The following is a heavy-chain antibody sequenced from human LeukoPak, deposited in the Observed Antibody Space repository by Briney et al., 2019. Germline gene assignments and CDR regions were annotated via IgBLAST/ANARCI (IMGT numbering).Heavy chain of an antibody. V-gene: IGHV3-7*01. CDR2: IKQDGSEK. D-gene: IGHD3-10*01. J-gene: IGHJ3*02. CDR3: ARWSPIGITMVRGVVDAFDI. Sequence: GGSLRPSCAASGFTFSSYWMSWVRQAPGKGLEWVANIKQDGSEKYYVDSVKGRFTISRDNAKNSLYLQMNSLRAEDTAVYYCARWSPIGITMVRGVVDAFDIWGQGTMVTVSS. CDR1: GFTFSSYW.